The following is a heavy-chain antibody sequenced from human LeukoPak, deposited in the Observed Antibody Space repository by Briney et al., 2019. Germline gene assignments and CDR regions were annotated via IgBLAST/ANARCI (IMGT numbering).Heavy chain of an antibody. J-gene: IGHJ6*04. V-gene: IGHV1-3*01. Sequence: ASVKVSCKASGYTFTSYAMHWVRQAPGQRLEWMGWINAGNGNTKYSQKFQGRVTITRDTSASTAYMELSSLRSEDTVVYYCARVITMVRGHGMDVWGKGTTVTVSS. D-gene: IGHD3-10*01. CDR2: INAGNGNT. CDR3: ARVITMVRGHGMDV. CDR1: GYTFTSYA.